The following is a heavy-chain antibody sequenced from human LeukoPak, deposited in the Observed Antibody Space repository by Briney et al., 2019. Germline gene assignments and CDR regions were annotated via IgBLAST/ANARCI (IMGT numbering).Heavy chain of an antibody. CDR2: ISDDGSTK. Sequence: GGSLRLSSAASGFTFSTYAIHWVRQAPGKGLEWVAVISDDGSTKYYADSVKGRFTISRDNSTNMLYLQMNSLRAEDSAVYYCARDLIAVTGTGFWFDPRGQGTLVTVSS. J-gene: IGHJ5*02. CDR1: GFTFSTYA. D-gene: IGHD6-19*01. V-gene: IGHV3-30-3*01. CDR3: ARDLIAVTGTGFWFDP.